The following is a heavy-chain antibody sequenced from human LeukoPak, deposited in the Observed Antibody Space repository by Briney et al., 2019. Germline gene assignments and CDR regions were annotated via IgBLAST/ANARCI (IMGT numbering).Heavy chain of an antibody. D-gene: IGHD3-22*01. Sequence: GGSLRLSCTASGFSFSGYALHWVRQAPGKGLEWVTLISYDGINKNYADPVRGRFTISRDNSKNTLYLQMNSLRVDDTAVYYCARERVPYEKSHYYRAFDYWGQGTLVTVSS. CDR1: GFSFSGYA. J-gene: IGHJ4*02. V-gene: IGHV3-30-3*01. CDR2: ISYDGINK. CDR3: ARERVPYEKSHYYRAFDY.